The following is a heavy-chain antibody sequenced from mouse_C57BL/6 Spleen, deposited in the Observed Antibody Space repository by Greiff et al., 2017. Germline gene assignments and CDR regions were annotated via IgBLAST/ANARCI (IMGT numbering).Heavy chain of an antibody. CDR1: GYTFTSYW. V-gene: IGHV1-69*01. D-gene: IGHD1-1*01. CDR2: IDPSDSYT. Sequence: QVQLKQPGAELVMPGASVKLSCKASGYTFTSYWMHWVKQRPGQGLEWIGEIDPSDSYTNYNQKFKGKSTLTVDKSSSTAYMQLSSLTSEDYAVYYCASPGHYGSYAYWGQGTLVTVSA. CDR3: ASPGHYGSYAY. J-gene: IGHJ3*01.